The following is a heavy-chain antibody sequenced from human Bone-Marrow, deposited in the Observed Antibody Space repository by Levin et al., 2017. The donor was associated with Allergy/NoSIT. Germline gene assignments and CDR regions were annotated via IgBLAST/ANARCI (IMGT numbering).Heavy chain of an antibody. CDR3: ARIPWGSSTSCLDAFDI. D-gene: IGHD2-2*01. V-gene: IGHV3-74*01. J-gene: IGHJ3*02. Sequence: GGSLRLSCAASGFTFSSYWMHWVRQAPGKGLVWVSRINSDGSSTSYADSVKGRFTISRDNAKNTLYLQMNSLRAEDTAVYYCARIPWGSSTSCLDAFDIWGQGTMVTVSS. CDR1: GFTFSSYW. CDR2: INSDGSST.